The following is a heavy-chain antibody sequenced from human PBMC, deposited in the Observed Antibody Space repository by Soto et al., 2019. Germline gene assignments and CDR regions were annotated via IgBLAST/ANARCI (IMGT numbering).Heavy chain of an antibody. J-gene: IGHJ5*02. CDR1: GYTFTSYG. V-gene: IGHV1-18*04. CDR2: ISAYNGNT. Sequence: ASVKVSCKASGYTFTSYGISWVRQAPGQGLEWMGWISAYNGNTNYAQKLQGRVTMTTDTSTSTAYMELRSLRSDDTAVYYCTCITMVRGVRDYWFDPWGQGTLVTVSS. D-gene: IGHD3-10*01. CDR3: TCITMVRGVRDYWFDP.